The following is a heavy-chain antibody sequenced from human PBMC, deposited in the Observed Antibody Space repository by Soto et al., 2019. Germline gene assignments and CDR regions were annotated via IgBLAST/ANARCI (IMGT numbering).Heavy chain of an antibody. CDR2: IYYSGIT. V-gene: IGHV4-30-4*01. CDR1: GASISSGDYY. D-gene: IGHD3-3*01. Sequence: QVRLQESGPGLVKPSQTLSLKCTVSGASISSGDYYWSWVRQPPGQGLEWIGNIYYSGITYFHPSLKSRVAISMETSKNQFFLTLSSVTAADTAVYFWAKGVTVFGPVSRVWLDPWGQGTLVTVSS. J-gene: IGHJ5*02. CDR3: AKGVTVFGPVSRVWLDP.